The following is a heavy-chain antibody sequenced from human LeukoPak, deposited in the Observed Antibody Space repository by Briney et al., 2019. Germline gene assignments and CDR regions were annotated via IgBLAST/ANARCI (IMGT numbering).Heavy chain of an antibody. D-gene: IGHD3-22*01. CDR3: ARYYDSSGYYTWFDP. CDR1: GGSFSSYY. CDR2: IYYSGST. V-gene: IGHV4-59*01. J-gene: IGHJ5*02. Sequence: SETLSLTCTVSGGSFSSYYWSWIRQPPGKGLEWIGYIYYSGSTNYNPSLKSRVTISVDTSKNQFSLKLSSVTAADTAVYYCARYYDSSGYYTWFDPWGQGTLVTVSS.